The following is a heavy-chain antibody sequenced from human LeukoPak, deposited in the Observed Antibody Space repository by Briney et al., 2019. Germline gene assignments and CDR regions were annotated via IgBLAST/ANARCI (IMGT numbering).Heavy chain of an antibody. V-gene: IGHV4-30-4*01. CDR3: ARRSNNAFDI. CDR2: IYYSGST. J-gene: IGHJ3*02. Sequence: SQTLSLTCTVSGASISSGDYYWRWIRQPPGKGLEWIGYIYYSGSTYYNPSLNSRVAISVDTSKKQFSLKLSSVTAADTAVYYCARRSNNAFDIWGQGTMVTVSS. CDR1: GASISSGDYY.